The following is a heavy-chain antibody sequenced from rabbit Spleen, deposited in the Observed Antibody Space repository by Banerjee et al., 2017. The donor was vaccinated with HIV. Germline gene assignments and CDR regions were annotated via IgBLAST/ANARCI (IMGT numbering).Heavy chain of an antibody. CDR2: IYTTNLKT. D-gene: IGHD8-1*01. CDR1: GFSFSSSYD. V-gene: IGHV1S45*01. J-gene: IGHJ4*01. Sequence: QEQLVESGGGLVKPGASLTLTCTASGFSFSSSYDICWVRQAPGKGLEWIACIYTTNLKTYYASWAKGRFTISKTSSTTVTLQMTSLTVADTATYFCARDSGVGGSYFALWGQGTLVTVS. CDR3: ARDSGVGGSYFAL.